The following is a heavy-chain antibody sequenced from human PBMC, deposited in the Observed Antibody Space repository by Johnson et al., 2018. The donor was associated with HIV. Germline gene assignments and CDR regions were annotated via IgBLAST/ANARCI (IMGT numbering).Heavy chain of an antibody. V-gene: IGHV3-30-3*01. CDR2: ISYDGSNK. J-gene: IGHJ3*02. Sequence: QVQLVESGGGVVQPGKSLRLSCAASGFTFSSYPMHWVRQAPGKGLEWVAVISYDGSNKYYADSVKGRFTISRDNSKNTLYLQMNSLRAEDTAVYYCARVPTSSGYHDAFDIWCQGTMVTVSS. CDR3: ARVPTSSGYHDAFDI. CDR1: GFTFSSYP. D-gene: IGHD3-22*01.